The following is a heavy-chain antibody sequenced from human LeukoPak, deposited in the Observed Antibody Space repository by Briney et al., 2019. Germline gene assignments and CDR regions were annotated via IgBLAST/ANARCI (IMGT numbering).Heavy chain of an antibody. CDR2: IYYSGST. D-gene: IGHD6-19*01. Sequence: PSETLSLTCTVSGGSISSYYWSWIRQPPGKGLEWIGYIYYSGSTNYNPSLKSRVTISVDTSKNQFSLKLSSVTAADTAVYYCAREKGSSGWRLHDAFDIWGQGTMVTVSS. CDR1: GGSISSYY. J-gene: IGHJ3*02. V-gene: IGHV4-59*01. CDR3: AREKGSSGWRLHDAFDI.